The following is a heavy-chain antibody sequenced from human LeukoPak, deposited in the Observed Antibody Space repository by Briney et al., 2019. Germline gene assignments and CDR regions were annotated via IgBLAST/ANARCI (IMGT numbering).Heavy chain of an antibody. Sequence: GGSLRLSCAASGFNFSNYAMHWVRQAPGKGLEWVAVISYDGSNKYYTDSVKGRFTISRDNSKNTLYLQMSSLRAEDTSMYYCARPQSKWELLSYFDYWGQGTLVTVSS. V-gene: IGHV3-30-3*01. CDR3: ARPQSKWELLSYFDY. D-gene: IGHD1-26*01. CDR1: GFNFSNYA. J-gene: IGHJ4*02. CDR2: ISYDGSNK.